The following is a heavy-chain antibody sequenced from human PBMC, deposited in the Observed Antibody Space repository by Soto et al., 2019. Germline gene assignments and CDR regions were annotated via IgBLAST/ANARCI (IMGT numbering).Heavy chain of an antibody. CDR2: INAGNGNT. J-gene: IGHJ4*02. CDR1: GYTFTRYA. V-gene: IGHV1-3*01. Sequence: ASVKVSCKASGYTFTRYAMHWVRQAPGQRLEWMGWINAGNGNTKYSQKFQGRVTITRDTSASTAYMELSSLRSEDTAVYYCARNLMDYDIMTGYYMAYYFVYWGQGTLVXVS. CDR3: ARNLMDYDIMTGYYMAYYFVY. D-gene: IGHD3-9*01.